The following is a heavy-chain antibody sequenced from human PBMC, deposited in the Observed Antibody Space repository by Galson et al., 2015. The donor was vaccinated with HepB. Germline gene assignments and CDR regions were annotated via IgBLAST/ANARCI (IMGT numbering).Heavy chain of an antibody. J-gene: IGHJ4*02. D-gene: IGHD3-16*01. CDR1: GFTFSTYS. V-gene: IGHV3-21*01. Sequence: SLRLSCAASGFTFSTYSMNWVRQAPGKGLEWVAYISSNSGFTYHADALKGRITVSRDNTENSLYLQLDSLRVEDTAVYYCARGIGVAYIDYWGQGTLVTVSS. CDR2: ISSNSGFT. CDR3: ARGIGVAYIDY.